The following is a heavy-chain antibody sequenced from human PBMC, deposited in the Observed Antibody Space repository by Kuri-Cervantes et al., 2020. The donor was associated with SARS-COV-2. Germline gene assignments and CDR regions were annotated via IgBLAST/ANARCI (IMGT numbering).Heavy chain of an antibody. CDR1: GFTFSTYS. CDR3: ARDPHITLIRGAYFDL. CDR2: ISSGSSTI. V-gene: IGHV3-48*01. D-gene: IGHD3-10*01. Sequence: GGSLRLSCAASGFTFSTYSMNWVRQAPGKGLEWVSYISSGSSTIYYADSVKGRFTISRDNARNSLYLQMNSLRAEDTAVYYSARDPHITLIRGAYFDLWGRGTLVTVSS. J-gene: IGHJ2*01.